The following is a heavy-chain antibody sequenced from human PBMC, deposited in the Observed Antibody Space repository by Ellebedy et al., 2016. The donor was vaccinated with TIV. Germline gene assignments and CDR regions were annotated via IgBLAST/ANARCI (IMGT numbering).Heavy chain of an antibody. CDR1: GYSFTKYW. V-gene: IGHV5-51*01. Sequence: GESLKISXKGSGYSFTKYWIGWVRQMPGKGLEWMGVIYPDDFDTRYSPSFQGQVTISADESISTAYLQWSSLKASDTAMYYCARTYSHYINDAFDIWGQGTMVTVSS. CDR2: IYPDDFDT. D-gene: IGHD4-11*01. CDR3: ARTYSHYINDAFDI. J-gene: IGHJ3*02.